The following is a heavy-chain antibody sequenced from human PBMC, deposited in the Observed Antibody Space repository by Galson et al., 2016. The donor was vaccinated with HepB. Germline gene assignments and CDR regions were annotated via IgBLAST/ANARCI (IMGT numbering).Heavy chain of an antibody. CDR1: GFTFNKYA. V-gene: IGHV3-23*01. Sequence: SLRLSCAASGFTFNKYAMNWVRQAPGKGLEWVSGTSDSGGSTYYADSVKGRLTISRDNSKNTLYLQMNSLRAEDTAVYYCAKTTVNTGYYGMDVWGQGTTVTVSS. J-gene: IGHJ6*02. CDR3: AKTTVNTGYYGMDV. D-gene: IGHD5-18*01. CDR2: TSDSGGST.